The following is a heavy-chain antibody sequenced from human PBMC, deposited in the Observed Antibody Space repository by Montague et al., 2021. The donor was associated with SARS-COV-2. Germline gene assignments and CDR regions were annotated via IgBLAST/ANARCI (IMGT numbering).Heavy chain of an antibody. CDR3: ARDGSLRFEILIGPRHYYCGIDV. Sequence: SETLSLTCTVSGGSISSSCYYWGWLRQPPGKGLEWIGSIYYSGSTYYNPSLKSPATISVDTSKNQFSLKLSSATAAATAVYYCARDGSLRFEILIGPRHYYCGIDVWGQGTTVTVSS. D-gene: IGHD3-9*01. CDR1: GGSISSSCYY. V-gene: IGHV4-39*07. CDR2: IYYSGST. J-gene: IGHJ6*02.